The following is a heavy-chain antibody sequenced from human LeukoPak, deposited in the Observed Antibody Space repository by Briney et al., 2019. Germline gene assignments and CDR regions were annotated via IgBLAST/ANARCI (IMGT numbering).Heavy chain of an antibody. CDR1: GFTFSSYG. CDR3: ARDLYYYGSGSYGY. Sequence: GGSLRLSCAASGFTFSSYGMHWVRQAPGKGLEWVSSISSSSSYIYYADSVKGRFTISRDNAKNSLYLQMNSLRAEDTAVYYCARDLYYYGSGSYGYWGEGTLVTVSS. CDR2: ISSSSSYI. D-gene: IGHD3-10*01. J-gene: IGHJ4*02. V-gene: IGHV3-21*01.